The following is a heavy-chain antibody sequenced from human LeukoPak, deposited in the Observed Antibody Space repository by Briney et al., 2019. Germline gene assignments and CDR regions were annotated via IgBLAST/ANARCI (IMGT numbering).Heavy chain of an antibody. V-gene: IGHV4-34*01. CDR3: ARGFWSGYYRLRDAFDI. Sequence: SETLSLTCAVYGGSFSGYYWSWIRQPPGKGLEWIGEINHSGSTNYNPSLKSRVTISVDTSKNQFSLKLSSVTAADTAVYYCARGFWSGYYRLRDAFDIWGQGTMVTVSS. D-gene: IGHD3-3*01. CDR2: INHSGST. J-gene: IGHJ3*02. CDR1: GGSFSGYY.